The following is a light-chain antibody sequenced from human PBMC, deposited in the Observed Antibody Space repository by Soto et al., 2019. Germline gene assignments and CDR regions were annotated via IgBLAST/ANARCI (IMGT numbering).Light chain of an antibody. Sequence: EIVLTQSPGTLSLSPGERATLSCRASQGISSSFLAWYQQKPGQAPRLLIYGASSRVAGTPDRFSGSGSGADFTLTISRLEPEDFAVYYCQHYGSSPPTTFGLGTRLEIK. J-gene: IGKJ5*01. CDR2: GAS. V-gene: IGKV3-20*01. CDR3: QHYGSSPPTT. CDR1: QGISSSF.